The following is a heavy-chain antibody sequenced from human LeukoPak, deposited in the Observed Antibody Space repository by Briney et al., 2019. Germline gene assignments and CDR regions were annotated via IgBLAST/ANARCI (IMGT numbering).Heavy chain of an antibody. D-gene: IGHD6-13*01. V-gene: IGHV4-59*01. CDR3: ATSPARSSRTSSFDY. Sequence: SETLSLTCTVSGGSISSYYWSWIRQPPGKGLEWIGYIYYSGSTNYNPSLKSRVTISVDTSKNQFSLKLSSVTAADTAVYYCATSPARSSRTSSFDYWGQGTLVTVSS. J-gene: IGHJ4*02. CDR2: IYYSGST. CDR1: GGSISSYY.